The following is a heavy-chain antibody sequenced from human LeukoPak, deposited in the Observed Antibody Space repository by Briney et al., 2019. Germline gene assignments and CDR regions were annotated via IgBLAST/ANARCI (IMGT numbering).Heavy chain of an antibody. V-gene: IGHV4-30-2*01. J-gene: IGHJ5*01. CDR2: TYDRGPA. D-gene: IGHD3-10*01. Sequence: PSETLSLTCTVSGYATTSGGFSRNWIRQPPGKGLEWIGCTYDRGPAYYNPSLKSRFTISVDRPKNQFFLNVTSLTAADTAVYYCARSRQASGLFNSWGQGTLVVASS. CDR3: ARSRQASGLFNS. CDR1: GYATTSGGFS.